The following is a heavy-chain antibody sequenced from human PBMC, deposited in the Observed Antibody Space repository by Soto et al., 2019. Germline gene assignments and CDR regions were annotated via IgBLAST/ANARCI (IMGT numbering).Heavy chain of an antibody. CDR1: GFTFSSYA. Sequence: PGGSLRLSCAASGFTFSSYAMHWVRQAPGKGLEWVAVISYDGSNKYYADSVKGRFTISRDNSKNTLYLQMNSLRAEDTAVYYCAREVTYYDILTGYYMGPFDYWGQGTLVTVSS. CDR2: ISYDGSNK. CDR3: AREVTYYDILTGYYMGPFDY. D-gene: IGHD3-9*01. J-gene: IGHJ4*02. V-gene: IGHV3-30-3*01.